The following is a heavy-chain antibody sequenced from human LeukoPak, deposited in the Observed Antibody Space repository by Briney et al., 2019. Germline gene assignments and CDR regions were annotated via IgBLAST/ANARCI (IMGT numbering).Heavy chain of an antibody. D-gene: IGHD3-10*01. J-gene: IGHJ5*02. CDR3: ARGGYYGSGNDFRFDP. Sequence: SETLSLTCTVSGGSISSYYWSWIRQPPGKGLEWIGYIYYSGSTNYKPSLKSRVTISVDTSRNQFSLKLRSVNAADAAVYYCARGGYYGSGNDFRFDPWGQGTLVTVSS. V-gene: IGHV4-59*01. CDR2: IYYSGST. CDR1: GGSISSYY.